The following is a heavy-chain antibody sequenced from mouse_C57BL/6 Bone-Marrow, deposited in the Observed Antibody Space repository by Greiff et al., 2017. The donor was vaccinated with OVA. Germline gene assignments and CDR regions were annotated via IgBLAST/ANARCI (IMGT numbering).Heavy chain of an antibody. Sequence: VKVVESGAELARPGASVKLSCKASGYTFTSYGISWVKQRTGQGLEWIGEIYPRSGNTYYNEKFKGKATLTADKSSSTAYMELRSLTSEDSAVYFCARSGSGDFDYWGQGTTLTVSS. D-gene: IGHD3-1*01. V-gene: IGHV1-81*01. CDR3: ARSGSGDFDY. CDR2: IYPRSGNT. CDR1: GYTFTSYG. J-gene: IGHJ2*01.